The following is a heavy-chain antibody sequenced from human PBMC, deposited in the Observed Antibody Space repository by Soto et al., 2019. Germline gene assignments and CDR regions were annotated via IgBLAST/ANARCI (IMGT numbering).Heavy chain of an antibody. J-gene: IGHJ6*02. CDR3: AKDQRIVGATWYYYGMDV. D-gene: IGHD1-26*01. CDR1: GFTFSSYG. Sequence: LRLSCAASGFTFSSYGMHWVRQAPGKGLEWVAVISYDGSNKYYADSVKGRFTISRDNSKNTLYLQMNSLRAEDTAVYYCAKDQRIVGATWYYYGMDVWGQGTTVTGSS. CDR2: ISYDGSNK. V-gene: IGHV3-30*18.